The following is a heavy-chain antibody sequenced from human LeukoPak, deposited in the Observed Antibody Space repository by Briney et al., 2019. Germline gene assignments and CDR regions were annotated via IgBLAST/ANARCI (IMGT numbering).Heavy chain of an antibody. D-gene: IGHD3-22*01. CDR2: INDDKTST. CDR1: GFSFSSSW. V-gene: IGHV3-74*01. Sequence: PGGSLRLSCAASGFSFSSSWMHWVRQVPGKGLVWVSRINDDKTSTSYADSVKGRFTISRDNAKNTLFLQMNSLRAEDTAVYYCARHVVAVGFDYWGQGTLVTVSS. J-gene: IGHJ4*02. CDR3: ARHVVAVGFDY.